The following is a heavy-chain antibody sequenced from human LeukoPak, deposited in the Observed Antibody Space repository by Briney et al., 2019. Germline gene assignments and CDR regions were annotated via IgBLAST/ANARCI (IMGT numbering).Heavy chain of an antibody. CDR1: GGTFSSYA. J-gene: IGHJ4*02. Sequence: SVKVSCKASGGTFSSYAISWVRQAPGQGLEWMGRIIPILGIANYAQKFQGRVTITADKSTSTAYMEPSSLRSEDTAVYYCARAGQIAADFDYWGQGTLVTVSS. CDR3: ARAGQIAADFDY. V-gene: IGHV1-69*04. D-gene: IGHD6-13*01. CDR2: IIPILGIA.